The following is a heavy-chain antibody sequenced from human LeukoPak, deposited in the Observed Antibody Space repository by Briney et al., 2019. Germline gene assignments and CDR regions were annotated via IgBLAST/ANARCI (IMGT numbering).Heavy chain of an antibody. D-gene: IGHD6-13*01. Sequence: GGSLRLSCAASGLTFSSYVMSWVRQAPGKGLEWVSAISGSGGSTYYADSVKGRFTISRDNSKNTLYLQMNSLRAEDTAVYYCAKFPFRGEAAGTTSNWFDPGAREPWSPSPQ. CDR2: ISGSGGST. CDR3: AKFPFRGEAAGTTSNWFDP. V-gene: IGHV3-23*01. CDR1: GLTFSSYV. J-gene: IGHJ5*02.